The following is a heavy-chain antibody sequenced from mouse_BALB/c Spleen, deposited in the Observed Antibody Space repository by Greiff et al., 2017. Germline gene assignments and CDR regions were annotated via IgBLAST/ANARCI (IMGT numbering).Heavy chain of an antibody. CDR3: NALYDYRAMDV. J-gene: IGHJ4*01. CDR2: IDPENGAT. V-gene: IGHV14-4*02. D-gene: IGHD2-4*01. CDR1: GFNIKDYS. Sequence: DVQLQESGAGLVRSGASVKLSCAASGFNIKDYSMHWVKQRPEQGLEWIGWIDPENGATEYAPKFQGKATMTADTSSNTAYLQLSSLTSEDTAVYYCNALYDYRAMDVWGEGTSVTVSS.